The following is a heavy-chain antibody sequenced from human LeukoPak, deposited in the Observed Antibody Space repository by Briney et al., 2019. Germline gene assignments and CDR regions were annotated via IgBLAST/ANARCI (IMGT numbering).Heavy chain of an antibody. CDR2: IKQDGSEK. CDR3: AKSGSSGYPYYFDY. CDR1: GFTFSSYW. J-gene: IGHJ4*02. D-gene: IGHD3-22*01. Sequence: GGSLRLSCAASGFTFSSYWMSWVRQAPGKGLEWVANIKQDGSEKYYVDSVKGRFTISRDNAKNSLYLQMNSLRAEDTAVYYCAKSGSSGYPYYFDYWGQGTLVTVSS. V-gene: IGHV3-7*01.